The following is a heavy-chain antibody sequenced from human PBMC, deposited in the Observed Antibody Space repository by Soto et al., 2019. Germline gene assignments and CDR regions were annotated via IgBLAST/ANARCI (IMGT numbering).Heavy chain of an antibody. J-gene: IGHJ6*02. CDR3: ARHVATIFGVIHYSYGMDV. D-gene: IGHD3-3*01. V-gene: IGHV5-51*01. Sequence: GESLKISCKGSGYSFTSYWIGWVRQMPGKGLEWMGIIYPGDSDTRNSPSFQGQVTISADKSISTAYLQWSSLKASDTAMYYCARHVATIFGVIHYSYGMDVWGQGTTVTVSS. CDR2: IYPGDSDT. CDR1: GYSFTSYW.